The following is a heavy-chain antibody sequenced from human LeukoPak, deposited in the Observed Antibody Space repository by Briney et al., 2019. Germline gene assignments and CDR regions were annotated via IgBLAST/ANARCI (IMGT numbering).Heavy chain of an antibody. CDR1: GYTFTSYA. J-gene: IGHJ5*02. D-gene: IGHD2-21*02. V-gene: IGHV1-3*01. Sequence: GASVTVSCKASGYTFTSYAMHWVRQAPGQRLEWMGWINAGNGNTKYSQKFQGRVTITRDTSASTAYMELSSLRSEDTAVYYCARDATYCGGDCWFDPWGQGTLVSVSS. CDR3: ARDATYCGGDCWFDP. CDR2: INAGNGNT.